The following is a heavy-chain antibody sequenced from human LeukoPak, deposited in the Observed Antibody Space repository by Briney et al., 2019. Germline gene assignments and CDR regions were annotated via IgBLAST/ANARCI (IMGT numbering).Heavy chain of an antibody. V-gene: IGHV3-30*18. CDR3: AKVLGCTNGVCYDYYYYGMDV. D-gene: IGHD2-8*01. Sequence: GGSLRLSCAASGFTFSSYGMHWVRQAPGKGLEWVAVISYDGSNKYYADSVKGRFTISRDNSKNTLYLQMNSLRAEDTAVYYCAKVLGCTNGVCYDYYYYGMDVWGQGTTVTVSS. CDR2: ISYDGSNK. CDR1: GFTFSSYG. J-gene: IGHJ6*02.